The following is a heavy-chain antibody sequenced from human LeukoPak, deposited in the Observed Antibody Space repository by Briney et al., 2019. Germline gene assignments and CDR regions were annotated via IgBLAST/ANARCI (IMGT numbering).Heavy chain of an antibody. D-gene: IGHD6-19*01. V-gene: IGHV3-74*01. CDR2: INSDGSAT. J-gene: IGHJ4*02. CDR1: GITFSGYL. CDR3: ARVVSGRQWLPLDY. Sequence: PGGSLRLSCAASGITFSGYLMHWVRQVPGKGLVWVSSINSDGSATRYADSVKGRFTMSRDNAKNMMYLQMDSLTVEDTALYYCARVVSGRQWLPLDYWGQGTLVTVSS.